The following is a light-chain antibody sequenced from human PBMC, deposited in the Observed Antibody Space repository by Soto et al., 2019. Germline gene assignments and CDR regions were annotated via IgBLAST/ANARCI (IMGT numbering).Light chain of an antibody. Sequence: VLTQSPCTVSLSPGESATLSCRASQSIGKSYLAWFQHKPGQAPRLLIYGASTRATGIPDRFRGSGSGTDFTLTVSRLESEDFAVYYCQQYAESPLTFGGGTKVDIK. CDR1: QSIGKSY. J-gene: IGKJ4*01. CDR3: QQYAESPLT. V-gene: IGKV3-20*01. CDR2: GAS.